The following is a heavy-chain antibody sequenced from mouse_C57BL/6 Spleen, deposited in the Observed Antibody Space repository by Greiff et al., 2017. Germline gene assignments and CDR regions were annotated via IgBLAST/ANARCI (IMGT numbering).Heavy chain of an antibody. Sequence: QVQLQQSGAELVKPGASVKVSCKASGYTFTSYWMHWVQQSPGQGLEWIGSIHPSDSDTNSNQKFNGKATLTVDKSSSAAYMQLSSVTSEDSAVYYCAILEDGYDWGTGTLVTVSA. V-gene: IGHV1-74*01. J-gene: IGHJ3*01. D-gene: IGHD2-2*01. CDR3: AILEDGYD. CDR2: IHPSDSDT. CDR1: GYTFTSYW.